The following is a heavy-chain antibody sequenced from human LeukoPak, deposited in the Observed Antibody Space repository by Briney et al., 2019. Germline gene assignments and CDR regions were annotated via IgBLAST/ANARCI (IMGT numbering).Heavy chain of an antibody. CDR3: AVGRLGYCSSTSCRSFDY. CDR2: INPNSGGT. Sequence: ASVKVSCKASGYTFTGCYMHWVRQAPGQGLEWMGWINPNSGGTNYAQKFQGRVTMTRDTSISTAYMELSRLRSDDTAVYYCAVGRLGYCSSTSCRSFDYWGQGTLVTVSS. CDR1: GYTFTGCY. V-gene: IGHV1-2*02. D-gene: IGHD2-2*01. J-gene: IGHJ4*02.